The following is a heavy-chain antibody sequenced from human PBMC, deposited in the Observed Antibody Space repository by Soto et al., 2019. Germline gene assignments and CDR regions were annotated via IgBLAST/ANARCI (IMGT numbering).Heavy chain of an antibody. Sequence: EEQLVESGGGLVQPGGSLRLSCAASGFTFSSYWMHWVRQAPGKGLVWVSRINPGGSITAYADSVKGRFTISTDNFKNTLYLQMNSLRVEDTAVYYCAKEMGYSGYGGLLGWGQGTLVTVSS. CDR1: GFTFSSYW. J-gene: IGHJ4*02. V-gene: IGHV3-74*01. CDR2: INPGGSIT. D-gene: IGHD5-12*01. CDR3: AKEMGYSGYGGLLG.